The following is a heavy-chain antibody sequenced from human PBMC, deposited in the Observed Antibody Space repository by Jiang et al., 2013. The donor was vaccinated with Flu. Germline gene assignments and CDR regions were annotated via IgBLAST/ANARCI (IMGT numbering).Heavy chain of an antibody. CDR3: AKDWGIFYGSGVYYYGMDV. CDR1: GFTFSSFG. J-gene: IGHJ6*02. Sequence: VQLVESGGGVVQSGGSLRLSCAASGFTFSSFGMHWVRQAPGKGLEWVAFVRFDGSNKYYTDFAKGRFSISRDNSKNTVYLQMNSLTVEDTALYYCAKDWGIFYGSGVYYYGMDVWGQGATVTVSS. V-gene: IGHV3-30*02. CDR2: VRFDGSNK. D-gene: IGHD3-10*01.